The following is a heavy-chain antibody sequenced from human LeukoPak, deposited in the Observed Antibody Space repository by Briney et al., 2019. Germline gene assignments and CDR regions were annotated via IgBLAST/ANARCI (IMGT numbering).Heavy chain of an antibody. V-gene: IGHV3-30-3*02. J-gene: IGHJ4*02. Sequence: GGSLRLSCVVSGFTFSSYAMHWVRQAPGKGLEWVALISYDGSNQYYADSVKGRFTISRDNPKNTLYLQMNSLRAEDTAVYYCAKLIETAATGNWGQGTLVTVSS. CDR3: AKLIETAATGN. D-gene: IGHD2-15*01. CDR1: GFTFSSYA. CDR2: ISYDGSNQ.